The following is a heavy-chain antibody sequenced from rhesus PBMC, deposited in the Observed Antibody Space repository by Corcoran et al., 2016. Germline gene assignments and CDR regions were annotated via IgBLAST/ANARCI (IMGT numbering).Heavy chain of an antibody. V-gene: IGHV4-65*01. CDR3: ARGSTVDY. CDR2: ISGSSAAT. CDR1: GVSVSSGHW. J-gene: IGHJ4*01. Sequence: QVQLQESGPGLVKPSETLSLTCAVSGVSVSSGHWWNWIRQPPVKGLVCIGDISGSSAATYYNPSLKSRVTFSRDTSKNHFSLRLNSVTAADTAVYYCARGSTVDYWGPGVLVTVSS.